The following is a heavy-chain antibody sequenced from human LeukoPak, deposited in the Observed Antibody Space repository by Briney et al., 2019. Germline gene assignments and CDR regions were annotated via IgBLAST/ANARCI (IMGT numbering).Heavy chain of an antibody. CDR1: GYTFTTYY. CDR2: IKPSGGST. CDR3: ARDWRDAGGYFDY. V-gene: IGHV1-46*01. J-gene: IGHJ4*02. D-gene: IGHD3-3*01. Sequence: ASVKVSCKASGYTFTTYYMHWVRQAPGQGLEWMGVIKPSGGSTTYAQKFQGRVTMTRDMSTSTVYMQLSSLRSEDTAVNYCARDWRDAGGYFDYWGQGTLVTVSS.